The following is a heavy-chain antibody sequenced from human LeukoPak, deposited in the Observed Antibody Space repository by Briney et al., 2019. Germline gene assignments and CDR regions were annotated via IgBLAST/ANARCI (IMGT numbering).Heavy chain of an antibody. CDR3: AKDSPRGYSYGLN. Sequence: GGSLRLSYAASGFTFSSYAMSWVRQAPGRGLEWVSAISGSGGSTYYADTVKGRFTISRDNSKNTLYLQMNSLRAEDTAVYYCAKDSPRGYSYGLNWGQGTLVTVSS. CDR2: ISGSGGST. V-gene: IGHV3-23*01. D-gene: IGHD5-18*01. CDR1: GFTFSSYA. J-gene: IGHJ4*02.